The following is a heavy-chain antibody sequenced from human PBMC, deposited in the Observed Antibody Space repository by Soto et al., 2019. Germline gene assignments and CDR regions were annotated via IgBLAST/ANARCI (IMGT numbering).Heavy chain of an antibody. CDR1: GFTFSGYS. CDR2: IWYNGSNK. V-gene: IGHV3-33*08. D-gene: IGHD3-22*01. Sequence: PGGSLRLSCAASGFTFSGYSMSWVRQAPGKGLEWVAVIWYNGSNKYYADSVKGRFTISRDNSKNTLYLQMNSLRAEDTAVYYCARDGPRRMRDSSGYKYYGMDVWGQGTTVTVSS. J-gene: IGHJ6*02. CDR3: ARDGPRRMRDSSGYKYYGMDV.